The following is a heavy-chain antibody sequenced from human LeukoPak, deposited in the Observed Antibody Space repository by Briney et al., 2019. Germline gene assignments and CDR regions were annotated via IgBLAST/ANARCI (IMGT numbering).Heavy chain of an antibody. CDR3: ARDYPTYCSGGSCYSDAFDI. Sequence: SETLSLTCTVSGGSISSYYWSWIRQPAGKGLEWIGRIYTSGSTNYNPYLKSRDTMSVDTSKNQFSLKLSSVTAADTAVYYCARDYPTYCSGGSCYSDAFDIWGQGTMVTVSS. J-gene: IGHJ3*02. CDR2: IYTSGST. V-gene: IGHV4-4*07. CDR1: GGSISSYY. D-gene: IGHD2-15*01.